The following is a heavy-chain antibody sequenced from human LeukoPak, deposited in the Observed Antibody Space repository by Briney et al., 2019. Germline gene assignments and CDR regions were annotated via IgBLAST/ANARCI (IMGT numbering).Heavy chain of an antibody. Sequence: ASVKVSCKASGYTFTSHDINWVRQAPGQGLEWMGWISAYNGNTNYAQKLQGRVTMTTDTSTSTAYMELRSLISDDTAVYYCARDLGFWSPFDYWGRGTLVTVSS. D-gene: IGHD2-8*02. J-gene: IGHJ4*02. CDR1: GYTFTSHD. V-gene: IGHV1-18*01. CDR3: ARDLGFWSPFDY. CDR2: ISAYNGNT.